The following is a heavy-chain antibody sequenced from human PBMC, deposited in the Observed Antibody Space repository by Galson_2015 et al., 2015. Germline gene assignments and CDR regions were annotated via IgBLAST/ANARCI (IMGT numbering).Heavy chain of an antibody. Sequence: ETLSLTCAVYGGSFSGYYWSWIRQPPGKGLEWIGEINHSGSTNYNPSLKSRVTISVDTSKNQFSLKLSSVTAADTAVYYCARGPKPYSSSWYVWFDPWGQGTLVTVSS. J-gene: IGHJ5*02. CDR2: INHSGST. V-gene: IGHV4-34*01. CDR1: GGSFSGYY. D-gene: IGHD6-13*01. CDR3: ARGPKPYSSSWYVWFDP.